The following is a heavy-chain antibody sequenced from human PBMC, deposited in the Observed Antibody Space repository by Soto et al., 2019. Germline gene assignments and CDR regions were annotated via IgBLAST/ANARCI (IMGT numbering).Heavy chain of an antibody. Sequence: PSETLSLTSAVSGYSISSGYYWGCIRQPPGKGLEWLGTTYYGASSYYNPSLRSRITILLDASTNQLSLKLSSVTAADTAVYFCVRVAGSASWYETDSWGQGILVTVSS. CDR1: GYSISSGYY. V-gene: IGHV4-38-2*01. CDR3: VRVAGSASWYETDS. CDR2: TYYGASS. D-gene: IGHD6-13*01. J-gene: IGHJ4*02.